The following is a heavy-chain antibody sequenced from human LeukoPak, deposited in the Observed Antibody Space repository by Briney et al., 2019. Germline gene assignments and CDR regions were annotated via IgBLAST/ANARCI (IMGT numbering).Heavy chain of an antibody. V-gene: IGHV3-21*01. D-gene: IGHD3-22*01. CDR3: ARNSGFRSLYFDY. J-gene: IGHJ4*02. Sequence: GGSLRLSCAASGFTVSSHTMHWVRQAPGKGLEWVSSISSSSSYIYYADSVKGRFTISRDNAKNSLYLQMNSLRAEDTAVYYCARNSGFRSLYFDYWGQGTLVTVSS. CDR2: ISSSSSYI. CDR1: GFTVSSHT.